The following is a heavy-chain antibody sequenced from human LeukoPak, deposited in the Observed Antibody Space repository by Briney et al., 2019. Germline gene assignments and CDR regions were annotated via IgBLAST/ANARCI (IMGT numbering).Heavy chain of an antibody. V-gene: IGHV1-18*01. CDR2: INANNVRT. CDR1: VYTFNNYG. Sequence: ASVKVSCKASVYTFNNYGISGVRQAPGQGLEWMGWINANNVRTKFAQKFQGRVTMTTDTSTSTAYMERRSLRSDDTAVCYCAKEELTTAPLDYWGQGTLVTVSS. CDR3: AKEELTTAPLDY. D-gene: IGHD4-17*01. J-gene: IGHJ4*02.